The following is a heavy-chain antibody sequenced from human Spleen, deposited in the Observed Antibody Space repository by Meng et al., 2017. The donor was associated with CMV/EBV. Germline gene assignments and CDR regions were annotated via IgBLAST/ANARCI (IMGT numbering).Heavy chain of an antibody. CDR2: IKQDGSEK. D-gene: IGHD1-26*01. Sequence: GESLKISCAASGFTFSNYAMHWVRQAPGKGLEWVANIKQDGSEKYYVDSVKGRFTISRDNAKNSLYLQMNSLRAEDTAVYYCASQGATMPNWGQGTLVTVSS. J-gene: IGHJ4*02. CDR1: GFTFSNYA. V-gene: IGHV3-7*01. CDR3: ASQGATMPN.